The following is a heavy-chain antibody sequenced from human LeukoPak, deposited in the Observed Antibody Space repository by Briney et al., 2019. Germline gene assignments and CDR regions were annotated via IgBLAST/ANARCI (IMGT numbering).Heavy chain of an antibody. CDR1: GGSFSGYY. D-gene: IGHD3-22*01. Sequence: SETLSLTCAVYGGSFSGYYWSWIRQPPGKGLEWIGEINHSGGTNYNPSLKSRVTISVDTSKNQFSLKLSSVTAADTAVYYCARGYSRRYYDSSGYYYYWGQGTPVTVSS. CDR2: INHSGGT. CDR3: ARGYSRRYYDSSGYYYY. J-gene: IGHJ4*02. V-gene: IGHV4-34*01.